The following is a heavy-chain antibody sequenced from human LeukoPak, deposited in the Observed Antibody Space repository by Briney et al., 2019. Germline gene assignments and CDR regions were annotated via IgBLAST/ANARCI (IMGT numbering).Heavy chain of an antibody. CDR2: IYHSGST. Sequence: PSGTLSLTCAVSGGSISSSNWWSWVRQPPGKGLEWIGEIYHSGSTNYNPSLKSRVTISVDTSKNQFSLKLSSVTAADTAVYYCARAGEGNYYDSSGYYYWGQGTLVTVSS. V-gene: IGHV4-4*02. D-gene: IGHD3-22*01. CDR3: ARAGEGNYYDSSGYYY. CDR1: GGSISSSNW. J-gene: IGHJ4*02.